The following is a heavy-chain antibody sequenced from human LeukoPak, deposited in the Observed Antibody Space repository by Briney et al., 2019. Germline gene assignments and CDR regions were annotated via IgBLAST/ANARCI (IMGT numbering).Heavy chain of an antibody. Sequence: SETLSLTCTVSGGSISSRSYFWGWIRQPPGKGLEWIGSIYYKGNTYFNPSLKSRVTISEDTSKNQFSLKVNSLTAADTAVYYCAREGSYYDSSGYFYFDYWGQGTLVTVSS. CDR3: AREGSYYDSSGYFYFDY. J-gene: IGHJ4*02. D-gene: IGHD3-22*01. CDR2: IYYKGNT. V-gene: IGHV4-39*07. CDR1: GGSISSRSYF.